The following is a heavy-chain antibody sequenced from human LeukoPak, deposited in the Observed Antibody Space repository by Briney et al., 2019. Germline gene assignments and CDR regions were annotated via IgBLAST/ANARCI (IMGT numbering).Heavy chain of an antibody. CDR3: AKRSAESSGYFDS. J-gene: IGHJ4*02. CDR1: GFTFIKYS. V-gene: IGHV3-23*01. Sequence: GGSLRLSCAASGFTFIKYSMTWVRQAPGKGLEWVSAITGSGAFTDYADSVKGRFTISRDNSKNTLYLQVNSLRAEDTAVYYCAKRSAESSGYFDSWGQGTLVTVSS. D-gene: IGHD6-19*01. CDR2: ITGSGAFT.